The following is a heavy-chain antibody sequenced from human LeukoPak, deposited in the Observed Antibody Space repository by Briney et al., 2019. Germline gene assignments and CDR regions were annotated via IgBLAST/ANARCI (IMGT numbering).Heavy chain of an antibody. Sequence: ASVKVSCKASGYTFTSYGISWVRQAPGQGLEWMGWISAYNGNTNYAQKLQGRVTMTTDTSTSTAYMELRSLRSEDTAVYYCARASGGTGTTGALDYWGQGTLVTVSS. CDR1: GYTFTSYG. J-gene: IGHJ4*02. CDR2: ISAYNGNT. V-gene: IGHV1-18*01. CDR3: ARASGGTGTTGALDY. D-gene: IGHD1-7*01.